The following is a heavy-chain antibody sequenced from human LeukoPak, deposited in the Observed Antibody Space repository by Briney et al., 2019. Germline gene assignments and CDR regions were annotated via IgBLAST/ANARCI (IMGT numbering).Heavy chain of an antibody. J-gene: IGHJ4*02. D-gene: IGHD1-14*01. Sequence: GGSLRLSCAASGFTFRSYAMHWVRQAPGKGLEWVAVISSDGSNKYYADSVKGRFTISRDNSKNTLYLQMNSLRAADTALYYCAKPAKTDYADYWGQGTLVTVSS. CDR3: AKPAKTDYADY. CDR2: ISSDGSNK. V-gene: IGHV3-30*04. CDR1: GFTFRSYA.